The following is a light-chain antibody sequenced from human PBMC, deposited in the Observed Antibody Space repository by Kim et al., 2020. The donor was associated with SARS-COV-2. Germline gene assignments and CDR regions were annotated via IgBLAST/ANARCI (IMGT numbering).Light chain of an antibody. CDR3: QQNYMTPWT. V-gene: IGKV1-39*01. CDR1: QNIITF. J-gene: IGKJ1*01. Sequence: SATGGDRVTITCRASQNIITFLALYQQKPGKVPKVLMYDTSNLKSGVPLRFSGSGSGTDFTLTIHNVQPEDFATYYCQQNYMTPWTFGQGTKLEI. CDR2: DTS.